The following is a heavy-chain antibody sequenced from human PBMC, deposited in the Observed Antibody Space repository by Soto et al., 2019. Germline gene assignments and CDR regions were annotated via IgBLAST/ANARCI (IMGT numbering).Heavy chain of an antibody. CDR2: IYWDDDK. J-gene: IGHJ3*02. CDR1: GFSLSTSGVG. D-gene: IGHD3-16*01. CDR3: AHRPIMITFGGVVGAFDI. V-gene: IGHV2-5*02. Sequence: SGPTLVNPTQTLTLTCTFSGFSLSTSGVGVGWIRQPPGKALEWLALIYWDDDKRYSPSLKSRLTITKDTSKNQVVLTMTNMDPVDTATYYCAHRPIMITFGGVVGAFDIWGQGTMVTVSS.